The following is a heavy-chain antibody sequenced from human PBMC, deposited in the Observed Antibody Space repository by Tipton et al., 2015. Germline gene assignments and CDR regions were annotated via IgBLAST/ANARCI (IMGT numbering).Heavy chain of an antibody. CDR3: ATQERGGSWKPTMIFDY. CDR1: GGSIANSRYS. D-gene: IGHD3-22*01. CDR2: MYYSGST. V-gene: IGHV4-39*01. Sequence: TLSLTCTVSGGSIANSRYSWGWVRQPPGKGLEYIGSMYYSGSTYYNPSLKSRVTLSVDTSKNQFSLKLTSVTAADTAVYYCATQERGGSWKPTMIFDYWGQGTLVTVSS. J-gene: IGHJ4*02.